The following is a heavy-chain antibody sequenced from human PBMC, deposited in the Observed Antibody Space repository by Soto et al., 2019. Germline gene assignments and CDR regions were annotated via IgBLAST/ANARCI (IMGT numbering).Heavy chain of an antibody. D-gene: IGHD3-10*02. CDR2: ISGSGGST. Sequence: EVQLLESGGGLVQPGGSLRLSCAASGFTFSSYAMSWVRQAPGKGLEWVSAISGSGGSTYYADSVKGRFTISRDNSKNTLYLKMNSLRAEDTAVYYCAREIVRGVIITSQPFDYWGQGTLVTVSS. J-gene: IGHJ4*02. CDR1: GFTFSSYA. V-gene: IGHV3-23*01. CDR3: AREIVRGVIITSQPFDY.